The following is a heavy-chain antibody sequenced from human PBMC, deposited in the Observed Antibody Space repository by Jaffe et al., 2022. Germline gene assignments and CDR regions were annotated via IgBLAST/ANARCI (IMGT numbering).Heavy chain of an antibody. CDR3: ANSPTFGVPKGYYYYYYMDV. CDR2: ISGSGGST. J-gene: IGHJ6*03. CDR1: GFTFSSYA. D-gene: IGHD3-3*01. Sequence: EVQLLESGGGLVQPGGSLRLSCAASGFTFSSYAMSWVRQAPGKGLEWVSAISGSGGSTYYADSVKGRFTISRDNSKNTLYLQMNSLRAEDTAVYYCANSPTFGVPKGYYYYYYMDVWGKGTTVTVSS. V-gene: IGHV3-23*01.